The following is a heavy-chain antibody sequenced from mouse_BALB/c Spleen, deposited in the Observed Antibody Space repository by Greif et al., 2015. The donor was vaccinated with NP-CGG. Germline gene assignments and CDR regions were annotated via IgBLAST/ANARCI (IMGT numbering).Heavy chain of an antibody. CDR2: IYPGDGDT. J-gene: IGHJ1*01. CDR1: GYTFTSYW. CDR3: ARGCDGGYFDV. V-gene: IGHV1-87*01. Sequence: VQLQQSGAELARPGASVKLSCKASGYTFTSYWMQWVKQRPGQGLEWIGAIYPGDGDTRYTQKFKGKATLTADKSSSTAYMQLSSLASEDSAVYYCARGCDGGYFDVWGAGTTVTVSS.